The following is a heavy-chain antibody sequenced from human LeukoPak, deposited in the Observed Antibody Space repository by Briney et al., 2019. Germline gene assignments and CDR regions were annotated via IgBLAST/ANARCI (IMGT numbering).Heavy chain of an antibody. J-gene: IGHJ3*02. V-gene: IGHV1-2*02. CDR2: INPNSGGT. Sequence: ASVKVSCKTSGYTFTGYYMHWVRQAPGQGLEWMGWINPNSGGTNYAQGFQGRVTMTRDTSMSTAYMELSRLRSDDSAVYYCARYFYDSSGSSSDAFDIWGQGTMVTVSS. CDR3: ARYFYDSSGSSSDAFDI. D-gene: IGHD3-22*01. CDR1: GYTFTGYY.